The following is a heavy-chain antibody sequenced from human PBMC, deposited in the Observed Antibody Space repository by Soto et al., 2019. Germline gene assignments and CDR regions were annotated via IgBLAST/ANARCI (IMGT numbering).Heavy chain of an antibody. CDR2: IYYSGST. CDR1: VGSISSSSYY. V-gene: IGHV4-39*01. J-gene: IGHJ5*02. D-gene: IGHD2-15*01. Sequence: QLQLQESGPGLVKPSETLSLTCTVSVGSISSSSYYWGWIRQPPGKGLEWIGSIYYSGSTYYNPSLKGRVTAAVDTSKNQFPMKQSSVTAADAAVYYCARHATPRGWYSVISPAWCDTWGQGTLVTVSS. CDR3: ARHATPRGWYSVISPAWCDT.